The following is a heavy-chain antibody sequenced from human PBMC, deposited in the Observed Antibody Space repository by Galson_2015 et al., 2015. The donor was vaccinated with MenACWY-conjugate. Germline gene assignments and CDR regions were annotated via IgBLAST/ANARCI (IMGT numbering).Heavy chain of an antibody. V-gene: IGHV3-7*01. CDR3: ARVRCQNGSGSFYTSSMSSYYYYYLDV. CDR2: IKRDGSDK. Sequence: SLRLSCAASGFTFSSYWMTWVRQAPGKGLEWVANIKRDGSDKYYVDSMKGRFTISRDNAKNSLYLQMNSLRAEDTAVYYCARVRCQNGSGSFYTSSMSSYYYYYLDVWGKGTTVTVSS. CDR1: GFTFSSYW. J-gene: IGHJ6*03. D-gene: IGHD3-10*01.